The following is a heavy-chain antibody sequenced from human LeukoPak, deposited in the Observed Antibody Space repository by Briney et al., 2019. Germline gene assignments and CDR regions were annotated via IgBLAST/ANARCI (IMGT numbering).Heavy chain of an antibody. V-gene: IGHV4-34*01. CDR3: ARDRTDITIFGVVITHFDY. D-gene: IGHD3-3*01. CDR2: INHSGST. Sequence: SETQSLTCAVYGGSFSGYYWSWIRQPPGKGLEWIGEINHSGSTNYNPSLKSRVTMSVDTSKNQFSLKLSSVTAADTAVYYCARDRTDITIFGVVITHFDYWGQGTLVTVSS. CDR1: GGSFSGYY. J-gene: IGHJ4*02.